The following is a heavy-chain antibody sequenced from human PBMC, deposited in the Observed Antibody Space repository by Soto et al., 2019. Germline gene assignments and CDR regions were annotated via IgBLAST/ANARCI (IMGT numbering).Heavy chain of an antibody. Sequence: SETLSLTCAVSGGSISSGGYSWSWIRQPPGKGLEWIGYIYHSGSTYYNPSLKSRVTISVDRSRNQFSLRLSSVTAADTAVDYCARIFGDYGWFAPWGQGPRVTVSS. CDR3: ARIFGDYGWFAP. CDR1: GGSISSGGYS. J-gene: IGHJ5*02. D-gene: IGHD4-17*01. V-gene: IGHV4-30-2*01. CDR2: IYHSGST.